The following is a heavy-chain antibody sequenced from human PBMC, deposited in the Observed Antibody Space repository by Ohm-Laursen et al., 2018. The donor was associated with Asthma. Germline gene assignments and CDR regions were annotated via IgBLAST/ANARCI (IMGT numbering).Heavy chain of an antibody. CDR2: IYYSGST. CDR3: ARASSGYYPGAFWDY. J-gene: IGHJ4*02. D-gene: IGHD3-22*01. V-gene: IGHV4-31*03. Sequence: SQTLSLTCTVSGGSISSGGYYWSWIRQHPGKGLEWIGYIYYSGSTYYNPSLKSRVTISVDTSKNQFSLKLSSVTAADTAVYYCARASSGYYPGAFWDYWGQGTLVTVSS. CDR1: GGSISSGGYY.